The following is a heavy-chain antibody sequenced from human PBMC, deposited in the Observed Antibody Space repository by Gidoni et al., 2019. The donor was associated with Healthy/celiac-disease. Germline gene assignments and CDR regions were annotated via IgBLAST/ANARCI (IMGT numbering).Heavy chain of an antibody. J-gene: IGHJ4*02. V-gene: IGHV3-9*01. CDR2: ISWNSGSI. CDR3: AKVYYDSSDGFDY. Sequence: EVQLVESGGGLVQPGRSLRLSCASPGFTFDDYAMHWVRQAPGKCLEWVSGISWNSGSIGYADSVKGRFTISRDNAKNSLYLQMNSLRAEDTALYYCAKVYYDSSDGFDYWGQGTLVTVSS. CDR1: GFTFDDYA. D-gene: IGHD3-22*01.